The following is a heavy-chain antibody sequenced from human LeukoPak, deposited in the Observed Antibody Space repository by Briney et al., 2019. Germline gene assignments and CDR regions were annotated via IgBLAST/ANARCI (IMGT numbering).Heavy chain of an antibody. V-gene: IGHV4-34*01. Sequence: SETLSLTCAVYGGSFSGYYWSWIRQPPGKGPEWIGEINHSGSTNYNPPLKSRVTISVDTSKNQFSLKLSSVTAADTAVYYCARAGGCSYLDYWGQGTLVTVSS. CDR2: INHSGST. CDR1: GGSFSGYY. J-gene: IGHJ4*02. D-gene: IGHD1-26*01. CDR3: ARAGGCSYLDY.